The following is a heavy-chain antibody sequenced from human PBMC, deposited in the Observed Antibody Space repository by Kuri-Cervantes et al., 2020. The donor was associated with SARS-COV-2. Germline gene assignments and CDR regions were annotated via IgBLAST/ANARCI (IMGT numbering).Heavy chain of an antibody. V-gene: IGHV4-59*01. J-gene: IGHJ6*02. CDR2: IYYNGNT. Sequence: GSLRLSCTVSGGSISSYYWSWIRQPPGKGLGWIGYIYYNGNTNYSPSLNGRVTISLDTSENQFSLKLSSVTAADTAVYYCARETAVTGGGMDVWGQGTTVTVSS. CDR1: GGSISSYY. D-gene: IGHD4-11*01. CDR3: ARETAVTGGGMDV.